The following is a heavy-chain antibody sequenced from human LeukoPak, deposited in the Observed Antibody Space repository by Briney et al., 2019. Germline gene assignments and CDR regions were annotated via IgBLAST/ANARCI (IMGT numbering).Heavy chain of an antibody. Sequence: GGSLRLSCAASGFTFSSYGMSWVRQAPGKGLEWVSSISGSGGSTYYADSVKGRFTISRDNSKNTLYLQMNSLRAEDTAVYYCARAYSGYHYYYYYMDVWGKGTTVTISS. CDR1: GFTFSSYG. CDR2: ISGSGGST. V-gene: IGHV3-23*01. D-gene: IGHD5-12*01. CDR3: ARAYSGYHYYYYYMDV. J-gene: IGHJ6*03.